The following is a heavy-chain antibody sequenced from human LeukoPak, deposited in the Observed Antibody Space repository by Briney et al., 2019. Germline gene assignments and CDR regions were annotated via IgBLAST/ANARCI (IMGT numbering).Heavy chain of an antibody. CDR3: TSNMVQ. Sequence: PGGSLRLSCAASGVTFSHAWMSWVRQAPGKGLEWVGLNKSTTEGETTDYATPVKGRFSISRDDSKNTLYLQMNSLKTEDTAVYYCTSNMVQWGQGTLVTVSS. J-gene: IGHJ4*02. CDR2: NKSTTEGETT. V-gene: IGHV3-15*01. D-gene: IGHD3-10*01. CDR1: GVTFSHAW.